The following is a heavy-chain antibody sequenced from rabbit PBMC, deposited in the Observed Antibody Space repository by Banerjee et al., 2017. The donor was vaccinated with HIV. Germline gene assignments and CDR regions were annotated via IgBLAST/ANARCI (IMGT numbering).Heavy chain of an antibody. D-gene: IGHD4-1*01. CDR1: GFSFNNNYV. CDR3: ASDLAGVIGWNFGL. CDR2: INSSSGKT. J-gene: IGHJ4*01. V-gene: IGHV1S45*01. Sequence: QEQLEESGGDLVKPEGSLTLTCTASGFSFNNNYVMCWVRQAPGKGLEWIACINSSSGKTVYARWAKGRFTISKPSSTTVTLQMTSLTAADTATYFCASDLAGVIGWNFGLWGPGILVTVS.